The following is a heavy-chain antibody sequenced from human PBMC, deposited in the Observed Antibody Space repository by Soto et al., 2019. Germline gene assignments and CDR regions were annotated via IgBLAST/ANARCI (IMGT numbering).Heavy chain of an antibody. Sequence: AWGSLRLSCAASGFTVSDNYMTWVRQAPGKGLEWVSVLYSAGNAYYADSVQGRFTISRDDSKNTLYLQMNRLRAEDTAVYYCARDKGGGWYYFDSWGQGTLVTVSS. V-gene: IGHV3-53*01. CDR2: LYSAGNA. D-gene: IGHD6-19*01. J-gene: IGHJ4*02. CDR1: GFTVSDNY. CDR3: ARDKGGGWYYFDS.